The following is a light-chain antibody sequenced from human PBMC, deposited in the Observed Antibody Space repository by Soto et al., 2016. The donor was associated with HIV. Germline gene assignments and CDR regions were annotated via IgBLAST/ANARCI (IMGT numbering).Light chain of an antibody. V-gene: IGLV3-21*03. CDR1: NIGSKS. CDR2: DDS. CDR3: QVWDSSSDHSPWV. J-gene: IGLJ3*02. Sequence: SYELTQPPSVSVAPGKTARITCGGNNIGSKSVHWYQRKPGQAPVMVVYDDSDRPSGIPERFSGSNSGNTATLTISRVEAGDEADYYCQVWDSSSDHSPWVFGGGTKLTVL.